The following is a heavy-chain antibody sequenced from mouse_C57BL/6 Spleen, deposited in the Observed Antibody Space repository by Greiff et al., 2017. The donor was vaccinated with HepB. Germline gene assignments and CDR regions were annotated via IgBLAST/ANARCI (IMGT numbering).Heavy chain of an antibody. CDR1: GYTFTSYW. CDR3: ARSLGPGYFDY. D-gene: IGHD4-1*01. V-gene: IGHV1-69*01. CDR2: IDPSDSYT. Sequence: VQLQQPGAELVMPGASVKLSCKASGYTFTSYWMHWVKQRPGQGLEWIGEIDPSDSYTNYNQKFKGKSTLTVDKSSSTAYMQLSGLTSEDSAVYYCARSLGPGYFDYWGQGTTLTVSS. J-gene: IGHJ2*01.